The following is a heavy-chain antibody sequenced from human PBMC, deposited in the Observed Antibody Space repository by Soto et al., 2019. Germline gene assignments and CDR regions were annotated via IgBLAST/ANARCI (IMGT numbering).Heavy chain of an antibody. CDR1: GFNFQIYS. Sequence: DVQLVESGGGLVQPGGSLRLSCAASGFNFQIYSMNWVRQAPGKGLEWLSYISADSRAIYYADSVKGRFTVSRDNGKSALHLQMNSLRDEDTAVYYCAKDRHWERWLGRHDAFEIWGQGTMVAVSS. CDR2: ISADSRAI. J-gene: IGHJ3*02. D-gene: IGHD6-19*01. CDR3: AKDRHWERWLGRHDAFEI. V-gene: IGHV3-48*02.